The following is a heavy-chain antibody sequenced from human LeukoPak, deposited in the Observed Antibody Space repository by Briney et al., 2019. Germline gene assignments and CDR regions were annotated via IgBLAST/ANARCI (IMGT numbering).Heavy chain of an antibody. CDR2: MNPNSGNT. CDR3: ARAASWSPIGDSYYYMDV. CDR1: GYTFTSYD. J-gene: IGHJ6*03. D-gene: IGHD6-13*01. Sequence: ASVKVSCKASGYTFTSYDINWVRQATGQGLEWMGWMNPNSGNTGYAQKFQGRVTMTRDTSISTVYMELSGLRSEDTAVYYCARAASWSPIGDSYYYMDVWGKGSTVAISS. V-gene: IGHV1-8*01.